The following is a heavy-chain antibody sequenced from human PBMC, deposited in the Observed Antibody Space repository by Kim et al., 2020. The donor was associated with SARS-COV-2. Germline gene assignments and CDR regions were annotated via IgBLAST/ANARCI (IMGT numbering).Heavy chain of an antibody. D-gene: IGHD6-13*01. J-gene: IGHJ1*01. CDR1: GDSISNEGSY. CDR2: IYYSRTP. CDR3: VRLGVAWYWPPGN. V-gene: IGHV4-39*01. Sequence: SETLSLTCDVSGDSISNEGSYWGWIRQPPGKELEWIGNIYYSRTPYYNPSLKSRVSISDDTSNNLFSLHLNSVTAEDTAVYYCVRLGVAWYWPPGNWGQG.